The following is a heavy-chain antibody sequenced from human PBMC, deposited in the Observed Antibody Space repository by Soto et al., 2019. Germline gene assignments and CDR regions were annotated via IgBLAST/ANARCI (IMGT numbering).Heavy chain of an antibody. CDR2: IGTAGDT. CDR1: GFTFSSYD. V-gene: IGHV3-13*01. D-gene: IGHD6-13*01. CDR3: ARGWIKGSSSHFDY. Sequence: EVQLVESGGGLVQPGGSLRLSCAASGFTFSSYDMHWVRQATGKGLEWVSAIGTAGDTYYPGSVKGRFTISRENAKNSLYLQMNSPRAGNTAVYYCARGWIKGSSSHFDYWCQGTLVTVSS. J-gene: IGHJ4*02.